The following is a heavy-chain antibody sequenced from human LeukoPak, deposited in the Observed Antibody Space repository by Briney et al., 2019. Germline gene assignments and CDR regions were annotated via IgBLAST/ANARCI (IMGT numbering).Heavy chain of an antibody. Sequence: ASVKVSCKASGYTFTSYGISWVRQAPGQGLEWMGWISAYNGNTNYAQKLQGRVTMTTDTSTSTAYMELRSLRSDDTAVYYCAREPEVLSRNQGLGIDYWGQGTLVTVSS. CDR2: ISAYNGNT. V-gene: IGHV1-18*01. CDR3: AREPEVLSRNQGLGIDY. CDR1: GYTFTSYG. D-gene: IGHD1-14*01. J-gene: IGHJ4*02.